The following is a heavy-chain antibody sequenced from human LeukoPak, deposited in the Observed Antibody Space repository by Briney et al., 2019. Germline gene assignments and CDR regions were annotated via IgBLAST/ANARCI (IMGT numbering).Heavy chain of an antibody. Sequence: GGSLRLSCAASGFTFSSYGMHWVRQAPGKGLEWVALISYDGNNKYYTDSVKGRFIISRDNSKNILYLQMNSLRAEDTAVYFCARDPKGGFSYGWGAFDIWGQGTMVTVSS. CDR2: ISYDGNNK. CDR1: GFTFSSYG. V-gene: IGHV3-30*19. D-gene: IGHD5-18*01. J-gene: IGHJ3*02. CDR3: ARDPKGGFSYGWGAFDI.